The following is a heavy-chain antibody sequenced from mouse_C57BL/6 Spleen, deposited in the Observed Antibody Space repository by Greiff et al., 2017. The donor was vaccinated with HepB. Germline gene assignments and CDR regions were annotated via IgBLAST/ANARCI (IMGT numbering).Heavy chain of an antibody. Sequence: EVKLMESGGGLVQPGGSLSLSCAASGFTFTDYYMSWVRQPPGKALEWLGFIRNKANGYTTEYSASVKGRFTISRDNSQSILYLQMNALRAEDSATYYCARPETGPGAMDYWGQGTSVTVSS. CDR2: IRNKANGYTT. V-gene: IGHV7-3*01. CDR3: ARPETGPGAMDY. CDR1: GFTFTDYY. J-gene: IGHJ4*01. D-gene: IGHD4-1*01.